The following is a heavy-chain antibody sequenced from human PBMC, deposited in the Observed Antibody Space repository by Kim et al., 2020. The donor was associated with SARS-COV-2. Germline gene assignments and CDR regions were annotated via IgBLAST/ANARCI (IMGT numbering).Heavy chain of an antibody. J-gene: IGHJ6*03. Sequence: SVKVSCKASGGTFSSYAISWVRQAPGQGLEWMGRIIPILGIANYAQKFQGRVTITADKSTSTAYMELSSLRSEDTAVYYCARGKKQAVTTSRELYYYYYYMDVWGKGTTVTVSS. D-gene: IGHD4-17*01. V-gene: IGHV1-69*04. CDR1: GGTFSSYA. CDR2: IIPILGIA. CDR3: ARGKKQAVTTSRELYYYYYYMDV.